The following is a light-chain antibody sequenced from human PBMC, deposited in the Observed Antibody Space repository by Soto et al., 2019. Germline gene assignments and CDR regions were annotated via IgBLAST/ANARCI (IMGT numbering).Light chain of an antibody. J-gene: IGKJ4*01. CDR1: QSVNRN. CDR3: QQYNNWPRAT. Sequence: EIVMTQSPATLSVSPGERATLSCRASQSVNRNLAWYQQKPGQAPRLLIYDASTRATGIPARFSGGGSGTEFTLTISGLQSEDFAVYYCQQYNNWPRATFGGGTKVETK. CDR2: DAS. V-gene: IGKV3D-15*01.